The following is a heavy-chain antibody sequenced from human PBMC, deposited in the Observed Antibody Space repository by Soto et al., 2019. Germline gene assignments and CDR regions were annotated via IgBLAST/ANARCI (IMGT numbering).Heavy chain of an antibody. V-gene: IGHV4-61*01. Sequence: SETLSLTCTVSGGSVSSGSYYWIWIRQPPGRGLEWIGYIYHSGDTNYNPSLKSRVTISVDTSKNQFSLKLSSVTSADTAMYYCARAGYSHGEFDHWRQGTLVTVST. CDR1: GGSVSSGSYY. CDR2: IYHSGDT. CDR3: ARAGYSHGEFDH. D-gene: IGHD5-18*01. J-gene: IGHJ4*02.